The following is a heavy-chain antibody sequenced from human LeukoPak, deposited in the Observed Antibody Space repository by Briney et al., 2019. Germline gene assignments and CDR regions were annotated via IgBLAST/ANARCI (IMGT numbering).Heavy chain of an antibody. J-gene: IGHJ6*03. CDR3: ARAPPAIVVVPAAIDLPPDYYYYYMDV. CDR1: GFTFSGYW. V-gene: IGHV3-7*01. Sequence: PGGSLRLSCAASGFTFSGYWMSWVRQAPGKGLEWVANIKQDGSEKYFVDSVKGRFTISRDNAKNSLYLQMNSLRAEDTAVYYCARAPPAIVVVPAAIDLPPDYYYYYMDVWGKGTTVTVSS. CDR2: IKQDGSEK. D-gene: IGHD2-2*02.